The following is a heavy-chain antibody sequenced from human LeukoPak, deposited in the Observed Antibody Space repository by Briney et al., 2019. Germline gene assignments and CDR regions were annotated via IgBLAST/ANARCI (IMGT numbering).Heavy chain of an antibody. CDR2: VSSDGNSK. D-gene: IGHD2-2*01. CDR3: AKDGGYCSSTSCQYFDY. Sequence: GGSLRLSCAASGFTFSNYAMHWVRQAPGKGLEWVAVVSSDGNSKYYADSVEGRFTISRDNSKNTLYLQMNSLRAEDTAVYYCAKDGGYCSSTSCQYFDYWGQGTLVTVSS. J-gene: IGHJ4*02. V-gene: IGHV3-30*18. CDR1: GFTFSNYA.